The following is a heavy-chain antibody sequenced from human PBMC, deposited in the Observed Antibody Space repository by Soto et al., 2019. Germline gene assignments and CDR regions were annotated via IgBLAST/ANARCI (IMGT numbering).Heavy chain of an antibody. Sequence: SVKVSCKASGGTFSSYAITWVRQAPGQGLEWMGGIIAMSGTANYAQKFQGRVTIIADESTSTGYMELSSLRSEDTAVYYCARGPIGGPFDYWGQGTLVTVSS. V-gene: IGHV1-69*13. D-gene: IGHD3-16*01. CDR3: ARGPIGGPFDY. J-gene: IGHJ4*02. CDR1: GGTFSSYA. CDR2: IIAMSGTA.